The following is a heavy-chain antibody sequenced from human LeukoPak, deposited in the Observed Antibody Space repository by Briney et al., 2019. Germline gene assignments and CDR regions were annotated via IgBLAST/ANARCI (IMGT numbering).Heavy chain of an antibody. Sequence: SETLSLTCAVYGGSFRGHYWTWIRQPPGKGLEWIGEINHSGSTTYNPSLNNRVTISIDTSKNQFSLKLRSVTAADTAVYYCARPRYVSGSLDSWGQGTLVTVSS. CDR2: INHSGST. CDR3: ARPRYVSGSLDS. D-gene: IGHD3-10*01. CDR1: GGSFRGHY. V-gene: IGHV4-34*01. J-gene: IGHJ4*02.